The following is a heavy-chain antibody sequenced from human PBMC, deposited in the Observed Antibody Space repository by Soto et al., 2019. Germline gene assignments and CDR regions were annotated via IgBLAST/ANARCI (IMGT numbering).Heavy chain of an antibody. V-gene: IGHV3-23*01. CDR2: ISVSGANT. Sequence: EVQLLESGGGLVQPGGSLRLSCAASGFTFSTYAMSWVRQAPGEGLEWVSGISVSGANTYYADSVKGRFTISRDNSKNTLYLQMNNLRAEDTAVYYCADGGERAFNFVYWGQGTQVTVSS. J-gene: IGHJ4*02. D-gene: IGHD1-26*01. CDR3: ADGGERAFNFVY. CDR1: GFTFSTYA.